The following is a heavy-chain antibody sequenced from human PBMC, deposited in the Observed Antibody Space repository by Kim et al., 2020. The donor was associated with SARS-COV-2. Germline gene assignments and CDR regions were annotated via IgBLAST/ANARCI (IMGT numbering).Heavy chain of an antibody. D-gene: IGHD3-3*01. CDR2: ISWNSGSI. Sequence: GGSLRLSCAASGFTFDDYAMHWVRQAPGKGLEWVSGISWNSGSIGYADSVKGRFTISRDNAKNSLYLQMNSLRAEDTALYYCAKDQEESGGFGVVTAHPGGMDVWGQGTTVTVSS. CDR3: AKDQEESGGFGVVTAHPGGMDV. J-gene: IGHJ6*02. V-gene: IGHV3-9*01. CDR1: GFTFDDYA.